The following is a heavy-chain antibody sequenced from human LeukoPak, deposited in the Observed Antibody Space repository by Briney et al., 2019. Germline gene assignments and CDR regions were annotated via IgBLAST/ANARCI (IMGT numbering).Heavy chain of an antibody. Sequence: GGSLRLSCAASGFTFSSYAMSWVRQAPGKGLEWVSAISGSGGSTYYADSVKSRFTISRDNSKNTLYLQMNSLRAEDTAVYYCAKSDRRSGYSGPTRHGMDVWGQGTTVTVSS. J-gene: IGHJ6*02. CDR1: GFTFSSYA. D-gene: IGHD5-12*01. CDR3: AKSDRRSGYSGPTRHGMDV. V-gene: IGHV3-23*01. CDR2: ISGSGGST.